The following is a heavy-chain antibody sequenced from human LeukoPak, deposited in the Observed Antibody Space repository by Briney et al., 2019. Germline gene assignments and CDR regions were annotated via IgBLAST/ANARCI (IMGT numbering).Heavy chain of an antibody. CDR1: GGSFSGYY. Sequence: PSETLSLTCAVYGGSFSGYYWNWIRQAPGKGLEWIGEINHSGSTRYNPSLKSRLTMSVDTSRNQFSLNLDSVTAADTAVYYCAKDGMDRYYYYYMDVWGKGTTVTISS. CDR2: INHSGST. CDR3: AKDGMDRYYYYYMDV. D-gene: IGHD1-26*01. V-gene: IGHV4-34*01. J-gene: IGHJ6*03.